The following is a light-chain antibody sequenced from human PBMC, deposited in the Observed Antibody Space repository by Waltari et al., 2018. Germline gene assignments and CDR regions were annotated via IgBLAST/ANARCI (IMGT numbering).Light chain of an antibody. CDR2: ENH. Sequence: QSVLTQPPSVSAAPGQTVTISCSGSSSHVGKNFVSWYQQIPGPAPKLVIYENHKRPSGIPDRFSGSKSGTSATLAIAGLQTGDEADYYCGTWDSSLSAWVFGGGTKLTVL. CDR1: SSHVGKNF. J-gene: IGLJ3*02. V-gene: IGLV1-51*02. CDR3: GTWDSSLSAWV.